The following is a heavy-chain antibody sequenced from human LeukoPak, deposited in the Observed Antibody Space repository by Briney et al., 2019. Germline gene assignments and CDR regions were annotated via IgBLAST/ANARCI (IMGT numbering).Heavy chain of an antibody. CDR1: GDSIRSSIYY. D-gene: IGHD1-26*01. CDR3: ARPLTRGGTYYV. J-gene: IGHJ4*02. CDR2: VYYDGSA. Sequence: PSETPSLTCGVSGDSIRSSIYYWGWIRQPPGKGLEGIGSVYYDGSAYYNPSLKSRVTISVDTSKNQLSLKLSSVTAADTAVYYCARPLTRGGTYYVWGQGTLVTVSS. V-gene: IGHV4-39*01.